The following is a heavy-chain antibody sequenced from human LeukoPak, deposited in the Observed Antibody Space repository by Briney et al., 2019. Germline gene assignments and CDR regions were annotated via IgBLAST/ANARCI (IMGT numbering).Heavy chain of an antibody. D-gene: IGHD5-18*01. CDR2: IIPIFGTA. Sequence: GASVKVSCKASGGTFSSYAISWVRQAPGQGLEWMGGIIPIFGTANYAQKFQGRVTITADKSTSTAYMELSSLRSEDTAVYYCARLGLGGYSYGTYFDYWGQGTLVTVSS. CDR3: ARLGLGGYSYGTYFDY. J-gene: IGHJ4*02. CDR1: GGTFSSYA. V-gene: IGHV1-69*06.